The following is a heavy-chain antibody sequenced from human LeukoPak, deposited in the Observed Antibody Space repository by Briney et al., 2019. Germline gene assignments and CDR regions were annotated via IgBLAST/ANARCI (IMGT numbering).Heavy chain of an antibody. CDR1: GFTVSSIY. CDR2: IHSGGDT. J-gene: IGHJ4*02. Sequence: GGSLGLSYAASGFTVSSIYMAWVRQAPGKGLEWVSVIHSGGDTYYADSVKGRFTISRDNSKNTLYLQMNSLRAEDTAVYYCARDKRGDGYNYPSFDYWGQGTLVTVSS. V-gene: IGHV3-53*01. CDR3: ARDKRGDGYNYPSFDY. D-gene: IGHD5-24*01.